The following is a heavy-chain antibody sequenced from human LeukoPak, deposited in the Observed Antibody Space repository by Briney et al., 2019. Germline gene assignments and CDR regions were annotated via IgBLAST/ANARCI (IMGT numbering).Heavy chain of an antibody. Sequence: SETLSLTCTVSGGSISSYYWSWIRQPAGKGLEWIGEIHHSGSTSYNPSLKSRVSISVDKSKNQFSLKLSSVTAADTAVYYCARVVGQQWLVNWGQGTLVTVSS. J-gene: IGHJ4*02. CDR2: IHHSGST. D-gene: IGHD6-19*01. CDR1: GGSISSYY. CDR3: ARVVGQQWLVN. V-gene: IGHV4-59*12.